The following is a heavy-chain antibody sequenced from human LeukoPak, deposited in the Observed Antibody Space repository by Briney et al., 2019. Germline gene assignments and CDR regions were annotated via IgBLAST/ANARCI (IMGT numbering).Heavy chain of an antibody. CDR2: IIPIFGTA. CDR1: GGTFSSYA. D-gene: IGHD3-22*01. V-gene: IGHV1-69*05. Sequence: SVKVSCKASGGTFSSYAISWVRQAPGQGLEWMGGIIPIFGTANYAQKFQGRVTMTTDTSTSTAYMELRSLRSDDTAVYYCARAYDSSGYPSRPFDYWGQGTLVTVSS. CDR3: ARAYDSSGYPSRPFDY. J-gene: IGHJ4*02.